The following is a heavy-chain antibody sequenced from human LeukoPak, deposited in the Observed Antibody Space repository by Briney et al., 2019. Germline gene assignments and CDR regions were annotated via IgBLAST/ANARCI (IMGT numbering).Heavy chain of an antibody. CDR1: GYTFTSYG. V-gene: IGHV1-18*01. CDR2: ISAYNGNT. Sequence: VASVKVSCKASGYTFTSYGISWVRQAPGQGLEWMGWISAYNGNTNYAQKLQGRVTMTTDTSTSTAYMELRSLRSDDTAVYYCARDQNVGGAFAFDIWGQGTMVTVSS. CDR3: ARDQNVGGAFAFDI. J-gene: IGHJ3*02. D-gene: IGHD2/OR15-2a*01.